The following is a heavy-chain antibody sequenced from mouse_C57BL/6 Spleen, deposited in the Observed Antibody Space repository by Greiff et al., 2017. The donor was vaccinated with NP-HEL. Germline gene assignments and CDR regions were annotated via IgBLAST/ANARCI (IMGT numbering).Heavy chain of an antibody. J-gene: IGHJ1*03. CDR2: INPSSGYT. D-gene: IGHD1-1*01. CDR1: GYTFTSYT. Sequence: VQRVESGAELARPGASVKMSCKASGYTFTSYTMHWVKQRPGQGLEWIGYINPSSGYTKYNQKFKDKATLTADKSSSTAYMQLSSLTSEDSAVYYCARNYGEWYFDVWGTGTTVTVSS. CDR3: ARNYGEWYFDV. V-gene: IGHV1-4*01.